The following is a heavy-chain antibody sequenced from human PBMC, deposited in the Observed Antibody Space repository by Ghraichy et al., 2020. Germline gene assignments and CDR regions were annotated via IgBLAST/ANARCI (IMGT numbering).Heavy chain of an antibody. CDR1: GYTFTDYS. D-gene: IGHD3-3*01. CDR3: ARVDSLGLFGVVITRRNYFDY. V-gene: IGHV1-2*02. CDR2: VNPNNGAT. J-gene: IGHJ4*02. Sequence: ASVKVSCKASGYTFTDYSIHWLRQAPGQGLEWLGWVNPNNGATNYAQKFQGRVTMTADTSITTAYMELRRLRSDDTAFYYCARVDSLGLFGVVITRRNYFDYWGQGTLVTVSS.